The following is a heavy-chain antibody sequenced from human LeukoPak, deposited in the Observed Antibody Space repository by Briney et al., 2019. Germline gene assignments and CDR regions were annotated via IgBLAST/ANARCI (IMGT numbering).Heavy chain of an antibody. D-gene: IGHD4-17*01. CDR3: GQDPNGDHIGAFVF. J-gene: IGHJ3*01. CDR1: GLTFSRYA. CDR2: ISGSGET. V-gene: IGHV3-23*01. Sequence: GGSLRLSCVASGLTFSRYALTWVRQAPGKGLEWVASISGSGETHYADSVKGRFSIFRDDSKNTLYLRMSSLAAEDTAVYYCGQDPNGDHIGAFVFWGQGTMVIVSS.